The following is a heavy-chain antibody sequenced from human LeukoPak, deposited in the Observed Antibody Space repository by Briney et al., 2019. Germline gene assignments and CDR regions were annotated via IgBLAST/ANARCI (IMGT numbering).Heavy chain of an antibody. D-gene: IGHD4-23*01. V-gene: IGHV1-69*04. CDR1: GGTFSSYT. J-gene: IGHJ4*02. CDR3: AREDYGGSYFDY. CDR2: IIPILGIT. Sequence: ASVKVSCKASGGTFSSYTISWVRQAPGQGLEWMGRIIPILGITNYAQKFQGRVTITADKSTSTAYMELSSLRSEDTAVYYCAREDYGGSYFDYWGQGTLVTVSS.